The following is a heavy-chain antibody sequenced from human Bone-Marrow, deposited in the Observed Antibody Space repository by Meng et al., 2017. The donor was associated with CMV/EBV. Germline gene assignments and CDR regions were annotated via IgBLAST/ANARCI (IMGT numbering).Heavy chain of an antibody. V-gene: IGHV1-18*01. CDR3: ARDVGEWELPTTVWFDP. CDR1: GYTFTSYG. CDR2: ISAYNGNT. D-gene: IGHD1-26*01. Sequence: ASVKVSCKASGYTFTSYGISWVRQAPGQGLEWMGWISAYNGNTNYAQKLQGRVTMTTDTSTSTAYMELRSLRSDDTAVYYCARDVGEWELPTTVWFDPWGQGTLVTVSP. J-gene: IGHJ5*02.